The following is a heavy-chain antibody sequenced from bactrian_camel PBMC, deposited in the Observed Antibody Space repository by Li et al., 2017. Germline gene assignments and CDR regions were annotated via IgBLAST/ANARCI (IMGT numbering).Heavy chain of an antibody. CDR3: ARSRFVFRGCDLSTSGYYY. V-gene: IGHV3S42*01. J-gene: IGHJ4*01. CDR1: GFTFSDYT. CDR2: INSSGRST. D-gene: IGHD5*01. Sequence: VQLVESGGDLVRPGGSLRLSCAASGFTFSDYTMTWVRQAPGKGLEWVSDINSSGRSTNYADSVKGRFTISKDNAMNTLYLQMDSLKPEDSAMYYCARSRFVFRGCDLSTSGYYYGGQGTQVTVS.